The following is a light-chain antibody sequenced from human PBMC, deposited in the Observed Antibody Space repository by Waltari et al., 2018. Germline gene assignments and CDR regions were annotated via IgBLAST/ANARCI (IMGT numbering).Light chain of an antibody. V-gene: IGLV2-23*01. CDR2: EGN. CDR1: SSDVGSYNL. Sequence: QSALTQPASVSGSPGQSITISCTGTSSDVGSYNLVSWYQQHPGKATNFIIYEGNKRPSGVSDRCSGSKSGNTASLTISGLQAEDEADYYCCSYTGTTTPRLFGGGTKLTVL. J-gene: IGLJ3*02. CDR3: CSYTGTTTPRL.